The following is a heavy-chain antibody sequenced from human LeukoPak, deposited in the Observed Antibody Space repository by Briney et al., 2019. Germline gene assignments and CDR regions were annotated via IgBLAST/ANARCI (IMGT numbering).Heavy chain of an antibody. CDR2: TYYRSKWYN. V-gene: IGHV6-1*01. CDR1: GDIVSSNSAA. D-gene: IGHD6-19*01. CDR3: ARDSQGIYSSGWYYYFDY. J-gene: IGHJ4*02. Sequence: SQTLSLTCAISGDIVSSNSAAWNWIRQSPSRGLEWLGRTYYRSKWYNDYAVSVKSRITINPDTSKNQFSLQLNSVTPEDTAVYYCARDSQGIYSSGWYYYFDYWGQGTLVTVSS.